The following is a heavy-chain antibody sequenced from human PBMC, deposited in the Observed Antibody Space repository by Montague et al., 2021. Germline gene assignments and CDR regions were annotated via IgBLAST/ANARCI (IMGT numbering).Heavy chain of an antibody. Sequence: CAISGDSVSSNDATWNWIRQSPSRGLEWLGRTYYRSKWYNEYAIPVKSRITVDPDTSKNQFSLLLNSVTPEDTAVYYCARGWQKRFDAWGQGTLVTVSS. CDR2: TYYRSKWYN. D-gene: IGHD5-24*01. V-gene: IGHV6-1*01. CDR3: ARGWQKRFDA. CDR1: GDSVSSNDAT. J-gene: IGHJ5*02.